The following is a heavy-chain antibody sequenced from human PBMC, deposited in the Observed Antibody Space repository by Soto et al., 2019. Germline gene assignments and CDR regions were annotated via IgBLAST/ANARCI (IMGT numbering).Heavy chain of an antibody. CDR2: IDPSGRTT. D-gene: IGHD1-26*01. CDR1: GYTLTTYY. CDR3: ATNVGSTAGPDFDC. V-gene: IGHV1-46*01. J-gene: IGHJ4*02. Sequence: ASVKVSCKASGYTLTTYYIHWVRQAPGQGLEWMGIIDPSGRTTNYAQKFQGRVTMTRDTSTSTVYMQLSSLRFEDTAVYYCATNVGSTAGPDFDCWGQGTMVT.